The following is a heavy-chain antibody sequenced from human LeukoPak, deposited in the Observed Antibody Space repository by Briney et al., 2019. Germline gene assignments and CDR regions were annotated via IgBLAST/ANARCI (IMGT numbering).Heavy chain of an antibody. V-gene: IGHV1-46*01. CDR3: AIPRRYSSGYYYFGY. D-gene: IGHD3-22*01. Sequence: GASVKVSCKASGYTFTSYYMHWVRQAPGQGLEWMGIINPSGGSTSYAQKFQGRVTMTRDMSTSTVYMELSSLRSEDTAVYYCAIPRRYSSGYYYFGYWGQGTLVTVSS. CDR2: INPSGGST. CDR1: GYTFTSYY. J-gene: IGHJ4*02.